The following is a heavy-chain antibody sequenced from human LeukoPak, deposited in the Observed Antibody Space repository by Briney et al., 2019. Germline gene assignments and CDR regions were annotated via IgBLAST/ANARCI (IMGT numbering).Heavy chain of an antibody. CDR3: ARDLMSSGLFDY. V-gene: IGHV1-18*01. CDR2: ISASNGDT. CDR1: GYTFTNYG. D-gene: IGHD3-22*01. J-gene: IGHJ4*02. Sequence: GASVKVSCKASGYTFTNYGITWVRQAPGQGLEWMGWISASNGDTHYSEKFQDRITVTTDTSTSTAYMELRSLVSDDTAVYYCARDLMSSGLFDYWGQGTLVTVSS.